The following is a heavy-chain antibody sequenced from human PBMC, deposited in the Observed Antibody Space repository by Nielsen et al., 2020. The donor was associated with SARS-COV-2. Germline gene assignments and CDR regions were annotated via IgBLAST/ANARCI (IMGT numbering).Heavy chain of an antibody. CDR3: ARDLQPYGMDV. D-gene: IGHD4-11*01. V-gene: IGHV1-46*01. CDR1: GYTFTSYY. J-gene: IGHJ6*02. CDR2: INPSGGST. Sequence: ASVKVSRKASGYTFTSYYMHWVQQAPGQGLEWMGIINPSGGSTSYAQKFQGRVTMTRDTSTSTVYMELSSLRSEDTAVYYCARDLQPYGMDVWGQGTTVTVSS.